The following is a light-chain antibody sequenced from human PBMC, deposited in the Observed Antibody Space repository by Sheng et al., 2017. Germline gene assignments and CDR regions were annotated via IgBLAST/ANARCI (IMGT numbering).Light chain of an antibody. Sequence: EIVLTQSPGTLSLSPGERATLSCRASQTVSSDYLAWYQQKPGQAPRLLIYDASNRATGIPARFSGSGSGTDFTLTISSLEPEDFAVYYCQQRSNQGITFGQGTRLEIK. V-gene: IGKV3-11*01. J-gene: IGKJ5*01. CDR1: QTVSSDY. CDR3: QQRSNQGIT. CDR2: DAS.